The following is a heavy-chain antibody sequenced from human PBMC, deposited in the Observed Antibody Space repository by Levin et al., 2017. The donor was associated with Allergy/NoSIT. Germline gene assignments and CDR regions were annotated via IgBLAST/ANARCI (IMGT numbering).Heavy chain of an antibody. CDR3: AREGYSGYGNRDAFDI. V-gene: IGHV4-4*02. CDR1: GGSISSSNW. Sequence: SETLSLTCAVSGGSISSSNWWSWVRQPPGKGLEWIGEIYHSGSTNYNPSLKSRVTISVDKSKNQFSLKLSSVTAADTAVYYCAREGYSGYGNRDAFDIWGQGTMVTVSS. J-gene: IGHJ3*02. D-gene: IGHD5-12*01. CDR2: IYHSGST.